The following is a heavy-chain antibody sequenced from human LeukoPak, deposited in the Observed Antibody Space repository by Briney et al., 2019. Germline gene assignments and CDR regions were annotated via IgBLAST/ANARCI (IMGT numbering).Heavy chain of an antibody. J-gene: IGHJ4*02. CDR2: IYYSGST. CDR3: ARGNYDILTGYYDPLYYFDY. D-gene: IGHD3-9*01. V-gene: IGHV4-59*01. Sequence: SETLSLTCTVSGGSISSFYWSWIRQPPGKGLEWIGYIYYSGSTNYNPSLKSRVTISVDTSKNQFSLKLSSVAAADTAVYYCARGNYDILTGYYDPLYYFDYWGQGTLVTVSS. CDR1: GGSISSFY.